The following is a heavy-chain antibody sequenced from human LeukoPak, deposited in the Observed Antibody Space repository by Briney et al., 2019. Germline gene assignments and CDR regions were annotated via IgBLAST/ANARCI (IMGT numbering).Heavy chain of an antibody. CDR2: IYYSGST. Sequence: SETLSLTCTVSGGSISSSSYYWGWIRQPPGKGLEWIGSIYYSGSTYYNPSLKSRVTISVDTSKNQFSLKLSSVTAADTAVYYCARALRYCTNGVCYTTGSYYYYYMDVWGKGTTVTVSS. D-gene: IGHD2-8*01. CDR3: ARALRYCTNGVCYTTGSYYYYYMDV. V-gene: IGHV4-39*07. CDR1: GGSISSSSYY. J-gene: IGHJ6*03.